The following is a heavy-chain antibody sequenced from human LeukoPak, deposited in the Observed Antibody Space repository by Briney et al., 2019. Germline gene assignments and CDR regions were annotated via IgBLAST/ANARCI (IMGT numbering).Heavy chain of an antibody. Sequence: GGSLRLSCAASGFTFSSYAMHWVRQAPGKGLEWVAVISYDGSNKYYADSVKGRFTISRDNSKNMLYLQMNSLRAEDTAVYYCARAPWYGYSDIYYFDYWGQRTLVTVSS. J-gene: IGHJ4*02. D-gene: IGHD3-22*01. CDR1: GFTFSSYA. CDR2: ISYDGSNK. CDR3: ARAPWYGYSDIYYFDY. V-gene: IGHV3-30*04.